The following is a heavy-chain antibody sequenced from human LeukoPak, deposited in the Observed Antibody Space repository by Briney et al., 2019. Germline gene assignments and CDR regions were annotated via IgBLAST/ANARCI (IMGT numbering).Heavy chain of an antibody. J-gene: IGHJ4*02. Sequence: PGGSLRLSCAASGFTVSSNYMSWVRQAPGKGLEWVALISYDGSNIYYADSVKGRFTISRDNSKNTLFLQMNSLRVEDTALFYCARGVGTPSYYFDYWGQGTLVTVSS. D-gene: IGHD2-15*01. CDR3: ARGVGTPSYYFDY. V-gene: IGHV3-30*03. CDR2: ISYDGSNI. CDR1: GFTVSSNY.